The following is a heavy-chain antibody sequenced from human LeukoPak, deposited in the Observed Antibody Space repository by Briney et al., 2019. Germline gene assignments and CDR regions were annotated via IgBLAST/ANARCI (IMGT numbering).Heavy chain of an antibody. CDR3: ARGLRLTLVRGGTTNSYFGMDV. CDR1: GDTFSSYA. J-gene: IGHJ6*02. D-gene: IGHD3-10*01. Sequence: SVKVSCKASGDTFSSYAISWVRQAPGQGLEWMGRIIPVIGIQNYAQKFQGRVSITADKSTNTAYMGLSSLRSEDTAVYYCARGLRLTLVRGGTTNSYFGMDVWGQGTTVTVSS. CDR2: IIPVIGIQ. V-gene: IGHV1-69*04.